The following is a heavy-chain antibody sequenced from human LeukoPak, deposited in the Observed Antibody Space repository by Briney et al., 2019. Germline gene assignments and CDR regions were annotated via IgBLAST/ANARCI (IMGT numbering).Heavy chain of an antibody. CDR1: NGYISNSNFY. CDR2: IFYSGNT. J-gene: IGHJ4*02. CDR3: ARANGYGLLDY. Sequence: SETLSLTCTVSNGYISNSNFYWGWIRQPPGKGLEWIGSIFYSGNTYYNPSLKSRVTISIDTSKNQFSLKLSSVTAADTAVYYCARANGYGLLDYWGQGTLVTVSS. D-gene: IGHD5-18*01. V-gene: IGHV4-39*07.